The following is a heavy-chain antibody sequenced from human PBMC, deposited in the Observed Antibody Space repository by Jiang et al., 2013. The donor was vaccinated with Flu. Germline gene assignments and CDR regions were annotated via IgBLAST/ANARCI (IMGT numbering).Heavy chain of an antibody. CDR1: GFTFSXYA. D-gene: IGHD6-13*01. Sequence: LVESGGGVVQPGRSLRLSCAASGFTFSXYAMHWVRQAPGKGLEWVAVISYDGSNKYYADSVKGRFTISRDNSKNTLYLQMNSLRAEDTAVYYCARDRIAAAGDYYYYGMDVWGQGTTVTVSS. CDR2: ISYDGSNK. J-gene: IGHJ6*02. CDR3: ARDRIAAAGDYYYYGMDV. V-gene: IGHV3-30*04.